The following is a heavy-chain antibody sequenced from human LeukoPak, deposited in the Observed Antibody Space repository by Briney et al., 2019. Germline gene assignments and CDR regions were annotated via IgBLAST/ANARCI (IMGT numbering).Heavy chain of an antibody. CDR1: GFTFNSYA. V-gene: IGHV3-30*01. D-gene: IGHD2-21*02. CDR3: ARACGGDCYAFDY. Sequence: PGGSLRLSCAASGFTFNSYAMHWVRQAPGKGLEWVAVISYDGSNKYYADSVKGRFTISRDNSKNTLYLQMNSLRAEDTAVYYCARACGGDCYAFDYWGQGTLVTVSS. CDR2: ISYDGSNK. J-gene: IGHJ4*02.